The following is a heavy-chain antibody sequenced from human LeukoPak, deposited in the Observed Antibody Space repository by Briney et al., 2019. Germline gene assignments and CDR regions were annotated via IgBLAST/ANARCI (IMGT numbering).Heavy chain of an antibody. D-gene: IGHD4-17*01. J-gene: IGHJ6*02. Sequence: GGSLRLSCAASGFTFSSYAMHWVRQAPGKGLEWVAVISYDGSNKYYADSVKGRFTISRDNSKNTLYLQMNSLRAEDTAVYYCAGVTVTTPYYYYYGMDVWGQGTTVTVSS. CDR2: ISYDGSNK. V-gene: IGHV3-30-3*01. CDR3: AGVTVTTPYYYYYGMDV. CDR1: GFTFSSYA.